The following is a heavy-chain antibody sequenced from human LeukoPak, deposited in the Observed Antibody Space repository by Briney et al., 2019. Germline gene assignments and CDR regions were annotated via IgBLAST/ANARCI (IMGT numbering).Heavy chain of an antibody. CDR3: ASLIVGATTGVDY. D-gene: IGHD1-26*01. Sequence: ASVKVSCKASGYTFTDHYMHWVRQAPGQGLEWMGWINPNSGGTNYAQKFQGRVTMTRDTSISTAYMELSRLRSDDTAVYYCASLIVGATTGVDYWGQGTLVTVSS. V-gene: IGHV1-2*02. J-gene: IGHJ4*02. CDR1: GYTFTDHY. CDR2: INPNSGGT.